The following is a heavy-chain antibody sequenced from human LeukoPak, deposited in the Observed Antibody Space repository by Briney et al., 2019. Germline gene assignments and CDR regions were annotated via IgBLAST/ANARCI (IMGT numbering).Heavy chain of an antibody. CDR3: ARVEGSDFDF. J-gene: IGHJ4*02. V-gene: IGHV4-61*01. D-gene: IGHD1-26*01. Sequence: SETLSLTCTVSGGSVSSGSYYWSWIRQPPGKGLEWIGYIYYTGSTNYNPSLMSRVTISVDTSKNQFSLKLSSVTAADTAFYYRARVEGSDFDFWGQGTLVTVSS. CDR2: IYYTGST. CDR1: GGSVSSGSYY.